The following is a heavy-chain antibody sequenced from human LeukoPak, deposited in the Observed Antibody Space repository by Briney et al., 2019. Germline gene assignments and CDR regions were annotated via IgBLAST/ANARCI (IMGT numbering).Heavy chain of an antibody. CDR3: ARDWYSGSYSGGVGY. CDR1: GFTFSSYW. J-gene: IGHJ4*02. CDR2: INSDGSST. Sequence: HPGRSLRLSCAASGFTFSSYWMHWVRQAPGKGLVWVSRINSDGSSTSYADSVKGRFTISRDNAKNTLYLQMNSLRAEDTAVYYCARDWYSGSYSGGVGYWGQGTLVTVSS. D-gene: IGHD1-26*01. V-gene: IGHV3-74*01.